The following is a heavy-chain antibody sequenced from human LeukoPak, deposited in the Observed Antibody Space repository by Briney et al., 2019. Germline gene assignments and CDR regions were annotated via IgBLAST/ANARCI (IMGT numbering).Heavy chain of an antibody. CDR3: AKEGREVTH. D-gene: IGHD2-21*02. Sequence: GGSLRLSCAASGFTFSSSAMSWVRQTPEKGLEWVAAITGSGSSTYYADSVKGRFTISRDNSKNTLYLQMNSLRAEETALFYCAKEGREVTHSGQGTLVTVSS. CDR1: GFTFSSSA. V-gene: IGHV3-23*01. CDR2: ITGSGSST. J-gene: IGHJ4*01.